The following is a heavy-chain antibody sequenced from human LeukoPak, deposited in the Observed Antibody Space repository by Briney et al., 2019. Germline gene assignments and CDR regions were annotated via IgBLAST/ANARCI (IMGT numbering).Heavy chain of an antibody. CDR1: GYSFSNYW. D-gene: IGHD5-12*01. Sequence: GQSLKISCKGSGYSFSNYWIGWVRQMPGKGLEWMGLIYPADSDIRYSPSFQGQVTISADKSISTAYLQWSSLKASDTAMYYCARQRAVYSGYELDYWGQGTLVTVSS. CDR3: ARQRAVYSGYELDY. CDR2: IYPADSDI. V-gene: IGHV5-51*01. J-gene: IGHJ4*02.